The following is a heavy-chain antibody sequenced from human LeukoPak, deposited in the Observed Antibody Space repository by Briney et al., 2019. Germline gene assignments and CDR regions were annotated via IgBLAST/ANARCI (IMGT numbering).Heavy chain of an antibody. CDR2: INPNSGGT. Sequence: ASVKVSCKASGYTFTGYYMHWVRQAPGQGLEWRGWINPNSGGTNYAQKFQGRVTMTRDTSISTAYMELSRLRSDDTAVYYCARETYYDTMGFDYWGQGTLVTVSS. V-gene: IGHV1-2*02. J-gene: IGHJ4*02. CDR1: GYTFTGYY. CDR3: ARETYYDTMGFDY. D-gene: IGHD3-9*01.